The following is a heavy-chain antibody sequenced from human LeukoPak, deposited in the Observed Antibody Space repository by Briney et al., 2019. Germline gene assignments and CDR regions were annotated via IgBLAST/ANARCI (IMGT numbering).Heavy chain of an antibody. CDR3: ARGDDILTGYYPAYDY. CDR1: GGTFSSYA. Sequence: SVKVSCKSSGGTFSSYAISWVRQAPGQGLEWMGRIIPIFGIANYAQKFQGRVTITADKSTSTAYMELSSLRSEDTAVYYCARGDDILTGYYPAYDYWGQGTLVTVSS. V-gene: IGHV1-69*04. CDR2: IIPIFGIA. D-gene: IGHD3-9*01. J-gene: IGHJ4*02.